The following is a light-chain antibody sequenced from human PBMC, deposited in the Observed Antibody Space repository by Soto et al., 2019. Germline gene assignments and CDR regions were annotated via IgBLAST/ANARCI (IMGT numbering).Light chain of an antibody. J-gene: IGKJ4*01. CDR3: QEYNYF. CDR1: QSISTN. Sequence: EIVMTQSPANLSVSPGERATLSCRASQSISTNLAWFQQKSGQAPRLLIYDASTRATGIPARFSGSGSGTEFTFTISSLQSEDFAVYYCQEYNYFFGGGTKVEIK. V-gene: IGKV3-15*01. CDR2: DAS.